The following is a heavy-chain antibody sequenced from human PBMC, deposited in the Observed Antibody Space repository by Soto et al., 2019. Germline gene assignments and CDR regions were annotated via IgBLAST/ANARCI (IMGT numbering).Heavy chain of an antibody. D-gene: IGHD5-18*01. V-gene: IGHV2-5*01. CDR2: IYWNDDK. Sequence: QITLKESGPTLVKPTQTLTLTCTFSGFSLSASGAGVGWIRQPPGKALEWLALIYWNDDKRYSPSLKSRLTSTKDTPKTRWVLNVPNLAPVETANYSGLQEQNEPARPFDPGGREPWSPAPQ. CDR3: LQEQNEPARPFDP. CDR1: GFSLSASGAG. J-gene: IGHJ5*02.